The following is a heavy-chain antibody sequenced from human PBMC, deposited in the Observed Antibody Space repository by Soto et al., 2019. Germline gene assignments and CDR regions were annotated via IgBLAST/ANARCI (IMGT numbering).Heavy chain of an antibody. Sequence: EVQLLESGGGLVQPGGSLRLSCAASGFTFSSYAMSWVRQAPGKGLEWVSAISGSGGSTYYADSVKGRFTISRDNSKNTLYLQMDSLGADYTAVYYCASPPPRSTVTSYFDYWGQGTLVTVSS. J-gene: IGHJ4*02. D-gene: IGHD4-17*01. CDR2: ISGSGGST. CDR1: GFTFSSYA. V-gene: IGHV3-23*01. CDR3: ASPPPRSTVTSYFDY.